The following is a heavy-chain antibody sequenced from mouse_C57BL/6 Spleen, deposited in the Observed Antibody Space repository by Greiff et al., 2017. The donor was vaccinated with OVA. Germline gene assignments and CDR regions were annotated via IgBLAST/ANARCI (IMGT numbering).Heavy chain of an antibody. V-gene: IGHV1-64*01. D-gene: IGHD2-4*01. J-gene: IGHJ4*01. CDR3: ASGDYYDYDGDMDY. CDR1: GYTFTSYW. Sequence: QVQLQQPGAELVKPGASVKLSCKASGYTFTSYWMHWVKQRPGQGLEWIGMIHPNSGSTNYNEKFKSKATLTVDKSSSTAYMQLSSLTSEDSAVYYCASGDYYDYDGDMDYWGQGTSVTVSS. CDR2: IHPNSGST.